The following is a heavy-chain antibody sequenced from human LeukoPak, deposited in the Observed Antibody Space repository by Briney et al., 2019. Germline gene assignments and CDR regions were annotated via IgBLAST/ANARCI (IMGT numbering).Heavy chain of an antibody. CDR3: ASFGISWRSSY. CDR2: ISDDGSYT. Sequence: SGGSLRLSCAASGFSFSSHWVHGVRQAPGKGLVWVSRISDDGSYTSNVDSVKGRFTISRDNVNNMLYLHMNSLRAEDTAVYYCASFGISWRSSYWGQGTLVTVSS. J-gene: IGHJ4*02. V-gene: IGHV3-74*01. D-gene: IGHD2-21*01. CDR1: GFSFSSHW.